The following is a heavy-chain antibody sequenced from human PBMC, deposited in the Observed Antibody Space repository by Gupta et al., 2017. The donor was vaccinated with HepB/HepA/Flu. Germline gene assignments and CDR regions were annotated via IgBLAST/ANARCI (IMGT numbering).Heavy chain of an antibody. D-gene: IGHD2-2*03. Sequence: EVQLEESGGGLVQPGGSLRLSCAASGFSFSNDWMNWVRQVSGKGLEWVANINTDGRLRRYVDAVKGRFIISRDNAKNSVYLQWNSLRVEDTAVDYCVRVDMSWAQGTLVTVSP. CDR2: INTDGRLR. CDR3: VRVDMS. J-gene: IGHJ5*02. CDR1: GFSFSNDW. V-gene: IGHV3-7*01.